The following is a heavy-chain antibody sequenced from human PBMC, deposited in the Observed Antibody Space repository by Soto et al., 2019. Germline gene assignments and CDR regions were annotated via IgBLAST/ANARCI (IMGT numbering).Heavy chain of an antibody. J-gene: IGHJ6*03. CDR1: GGYIGSGDYY. Sequence: SETQSLTCTVSGGYIGSGDYYWSWVRQPPGKGLEWIGSIYHSGATFDDPYLRSRFPFSVHTTNHHFSLSLTSVTPADTAVYFCARQHYFGSSTCYDSLYYQYMDVWGKGTMVTVSS. V-gene: IGHV4-39*01. CDR2: IYHSGAT. D-gene: IGHD2-2*01. CDR3: ARQHYFGSSTCYDSLYYQYMDV.